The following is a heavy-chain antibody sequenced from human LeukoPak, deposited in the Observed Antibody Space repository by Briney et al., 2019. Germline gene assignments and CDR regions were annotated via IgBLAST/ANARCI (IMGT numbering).Heavy chain of an antibody. CDR1: GFTVSSNY. V-gene: IGHV3-7*03. Sequence: PGGSLRLSCAASGFTVSSNYMSWVRQAPGKGLEWVANIKLDGSEKNYVDSVKGRFTISRDNTKNSLYLQMNSLRVEDTAVFYCARDRAWNYFDYWGQGTLVTVSS. J-gene: IGHJ4*02. D-gene: IGHD3-3*01. CDR3: ARDRAWNYFDY. CDR2: IKLDGSEK.